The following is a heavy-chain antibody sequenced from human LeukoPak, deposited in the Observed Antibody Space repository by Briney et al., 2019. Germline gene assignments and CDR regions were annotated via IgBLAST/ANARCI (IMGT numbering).Heavy chain of an antibody. CDR3: VKEPAITGIADS. D-gene: IGHD1-20*01. CDR2: IWYDGSNK. V-gene: IGHV3-33*06. Sequence: HPGGSLRLSCAASGFTFSSYGMHWVRQAPGKGLEWVAVIWYDGSNKYYADSVKGRFTISRDNSKNTVHLQMNRLRADDTAIYYCVKEPAITGIADSWGLGTLVTVSS. J-gene: IGHJ4*02. CDR1: GFTFSSYG.